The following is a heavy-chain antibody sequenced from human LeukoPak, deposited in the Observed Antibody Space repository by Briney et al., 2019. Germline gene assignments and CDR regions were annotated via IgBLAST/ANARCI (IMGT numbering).Heavy chain of an antibody. J-gene: IGHJ4*02. CDR3: ARELGYCSGGSCERNYYFDY. CDR2: INWNGGST. CDR1: GFTFDDYG. V-gene: IGHV3-20*04. Sequence: GGSLRLSCAASGFTFDDYGMSWVRQAPGKGLEWVSGINWNGGSTGYADSVKGRFTISRDNAKNSLYPQMNSLRAEDTALYYCARELGYCSGGSCERNYYFDYWGQGTLVTVSS. D-gene: IGHD2-15*01.